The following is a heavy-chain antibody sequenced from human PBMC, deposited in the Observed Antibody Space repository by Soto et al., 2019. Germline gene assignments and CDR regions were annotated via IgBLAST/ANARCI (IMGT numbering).Heavy chain of an antibody. CDR1: GGSMRYSSYY. CDR3: ARHELYSDSPDTTHNTWFDT. Sequence: QLQLQESGPGLVKPSETLSLTCTVSGGSMRYSSYYWGWIRQPPGKGLEWIGSIYYNGKTYYNPSLKSRVTISVDTSKKQCSLRLSSVTVADTAVFYCARHELYSDSPDTTHNTWFDTWGQGSLVTVSS. D-gene: IGHD1-1*01. J-gene: IGHJ5*02. V-gene: IGHV4-39*01. CDR2: IYYNGKT.